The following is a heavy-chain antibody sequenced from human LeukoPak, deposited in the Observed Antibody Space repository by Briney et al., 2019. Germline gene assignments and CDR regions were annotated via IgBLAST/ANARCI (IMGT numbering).Heavy chain of an antibody. V-gene: IGHV4-39*07. D-gene: IGHD1-26*01. CDR3: ARDLGGTRDY. CDR2: IYYRGTT. CDR1: GGSVITNSYY. Sequence: SETLSLTCTVSGGSVITNSYYWGWIRQPPGKGLEWIGAIYYRGTTYYNPSLKSRVTMSVDTSKNQFSLKLSSVTAADTAVYYCARDLGGTRDYWGQGTLVTVSS. J-gene: IGHJ4*02.